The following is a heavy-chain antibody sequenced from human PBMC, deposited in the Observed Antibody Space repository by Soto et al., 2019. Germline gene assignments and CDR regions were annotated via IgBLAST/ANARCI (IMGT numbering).Heavy chain of an antibody. J-gene: IGHJ6*02. D-gene: IGHD3-3*01. V-gene: IGHV5-51*01. CDR1: GYSFTSYW. CDR2: IYPGDSDT. CDR3: ARQRLLGWYPSGMDV. Sequence: PGESLKISCKGSGYSFTSYWIGWVRQMPGKGLEWMGIIYPGDSDTRDSPSFQGQVTISADKSISTAYLQWSSLKAPDTAMYYCARQRLLGWYPSGMDVWGQGTTVTVSS.